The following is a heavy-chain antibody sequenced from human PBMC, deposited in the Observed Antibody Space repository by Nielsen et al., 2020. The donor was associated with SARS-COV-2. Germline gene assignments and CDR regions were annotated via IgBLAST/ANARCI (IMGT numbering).Heavy chain of an antibody. Sequence: SVKVSCKASGGTFSSYAISWVRQAPGQGLKWMGGIIPIFGTANYAQKFQGRVTITADESTSTAYMELSSLRSEDTAVYYCARARYYDSSGYFDAFDIWGQGTMVTVSS. CDR1: GGTFSSYA. CDR3: ARARYYDSSGYFDAFDI. V-gene: IGHV1-69*13. D-gene: IGHD3-22*01. CDR2: IIPIFGTA. J-gene: IGHJ3*02.